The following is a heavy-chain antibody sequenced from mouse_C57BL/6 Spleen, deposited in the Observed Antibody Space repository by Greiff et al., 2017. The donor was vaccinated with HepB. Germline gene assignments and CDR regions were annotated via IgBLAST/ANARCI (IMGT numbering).Heavy chain of an antibody. Sequence: VQLKESGGGLVKPGGSLKLSCAASGFTFSDYGMHWVRQAPEKGLEWVAYISSGSSTIYYADTVKGRFTISRDNAKNTLFLQMTSLRSEDTAMYYCARQLGRGAMDYWGQGTSVTVSS. CDR2: ISSGSSTI. CDR1: GFTFSDYG. J-gene: IGHJ4*01. D-gene: IGHD4-1*01. CDR3: ARQLGRGAMDY. V-gene: IGHV5-17*01.